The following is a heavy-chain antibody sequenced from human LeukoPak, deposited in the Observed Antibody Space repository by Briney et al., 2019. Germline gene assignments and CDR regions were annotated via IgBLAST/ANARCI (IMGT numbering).Heavy chain of an antibody. CDR2: IYHSGST. J-gene: IGHJ4*02. CDR1: GYSISSGYY. CDR3: ARGRLYDSAWPFY. Sequence: PSETLSLTCTVSGYSISSGYYWGWIRRPPGKGLEWIGSIYHSGSTYYNPSLKSRVTISVDTSKNQFSLKLTSVTAADTAVYYCARGRLYDSAWPFYWGQGTLVTVSS. D-gene: IGHD6-19*01. V-gene: IGHV4-38-2*02.